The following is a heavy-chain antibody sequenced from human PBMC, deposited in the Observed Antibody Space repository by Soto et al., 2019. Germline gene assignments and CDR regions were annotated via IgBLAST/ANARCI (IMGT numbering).Heavy chain of an antibody. CDR2: ISYDGSNK. Sequence: GGSLRLSCAASGFTFSSYAMHWVRQAPGKGLEWVAVISYDGSNKYYADSVKGRFTISRDNSKNTLYLQMNSLRAEDTAVYYCARERVLLWFGEFSEAFDIWGQGTMVTVSS. J-gene: IGHJ3*02. V-gene: IGHV3-30-3*01. D-gene: IGHD3-10*01. CDR1: GFTFSSYA. CDR3: ARERVLLWFGEFSEAFDI.